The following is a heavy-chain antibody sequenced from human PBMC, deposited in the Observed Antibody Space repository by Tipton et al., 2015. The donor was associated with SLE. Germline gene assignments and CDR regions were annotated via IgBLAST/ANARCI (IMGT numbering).Heavy chain of an antibody. CDR3: ARSHVLRFLEWLTLGYFDY. D-gene: IGHD3-3*01. Sequence: SLRLSCAASGIVFSFYAMNWVRQAPGKGLEWISYISSNAETIYHADSVKGRFTISRDNAKNSLYLQMNSLRAEDTAVYYCARSHVLRFLEWLTLGYFDYWGQGTLVTVSS. CDR1: GIVFSFYA. V-gene: IGHV3-48*01. CDR2: ISSNAETI. J-gene: IGHJ4*02.